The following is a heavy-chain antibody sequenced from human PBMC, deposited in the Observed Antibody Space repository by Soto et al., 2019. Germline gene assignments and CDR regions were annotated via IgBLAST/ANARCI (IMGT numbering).Heavy chain of an antibody. J-gene: IGHJ3*01. CDR3: ARTNYAEAFDV. CDR2: SSTYNGNT. Sequence: QVQLVQSGAGVKRPGASVKVSCKASGYTFTSFGISWVRQAPGQGLEWMGWSSTYNGNTDYAQKLQGRVTMTTDTSPSTAYMELSSLRSDDTAVYYCARTNYAEAFDVWGQIKMATVSS. V-gene: IGHV1-18*01. D-gene: IGHD1-7*01. CDR1: GYTFTSFG.